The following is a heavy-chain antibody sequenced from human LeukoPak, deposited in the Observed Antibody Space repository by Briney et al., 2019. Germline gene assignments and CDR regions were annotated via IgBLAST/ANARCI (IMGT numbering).Heavy chain of an antibody. CDR1: GYTFTSYG. CDR3: TRDLPYSSSWESIDY. V-gene: IGHV1-18*01. Sequence: GASVKVSRKASGYTFTSYGINWVRQAPGQGPEWMGWISAYNGNTKYAQNLQGRVTMTTDTSTSTAYMELRSLRSDDTAVYYCTRDLPYSSSWESIDYWGQGTLVTVSS. J-gene: IGHJ4*02. CDR2: ISAYNGNT. D-gene: IGHD6-13*01.